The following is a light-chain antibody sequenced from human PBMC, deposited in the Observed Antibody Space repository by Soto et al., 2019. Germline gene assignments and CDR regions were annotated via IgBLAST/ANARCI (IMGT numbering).Light chain of an antibody. V-gene: IGKV3-20*01. CDR3: HHYYGSLRGFA. CDR1: HNITNNY. CDR2: DTS. J-gene: IGKJ2*01. Sequence: ETVVAQSPVTLSFSPFERATLSFRASHNITNNYLAWYQQKPGQAPRLLIYDTSSRAIGIPDKFSGSGSGTDFTLTISRLEPEDFAVYYCHHYYGSLRGFAVGQGTKVDSK.